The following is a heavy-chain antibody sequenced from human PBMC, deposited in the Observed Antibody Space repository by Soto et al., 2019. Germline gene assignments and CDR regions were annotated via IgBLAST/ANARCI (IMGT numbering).Heavy chain of an antibody. CDR2: IIPIFGTA. CDR1: GGTFSSYA. J-gene: IGHJ5*01. V-gene: IGHV1-69*13. Sequence: ASVKVSCKASGGTFSSYAISWVRQAPGQGLEWMGGIIPIFGTANYAQKFQGRVTITADESTSTAYMELSSLRAEDTAVYYCARELQVLKEGNWFDSWGQGTLVTVSS. D-gene: IGHD2-2*01. CDR3: ARELQVLKEGNWFDS.